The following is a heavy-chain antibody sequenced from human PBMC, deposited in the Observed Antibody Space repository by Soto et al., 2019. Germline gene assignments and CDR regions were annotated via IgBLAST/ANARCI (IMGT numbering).Heavy chain of an antibody. V-gene: IGHV4-59*11. J-gene: IGHJ4*02. CDR1: GDSINSRY. CDR3: VRQRGKYFDV. Sequence: KPXETLSVSCSVPGDSINSRYWSWIRQPPGKGLDWIGYIDYVGSAKYAPSLQSRVTMSFDTSKNQVYLKLRYVTAADTAVYYCVRQRGKYFDVWGQGTLVTVSS. D-gene: IGHD3-10*01. CDR2: IDYVGSA.